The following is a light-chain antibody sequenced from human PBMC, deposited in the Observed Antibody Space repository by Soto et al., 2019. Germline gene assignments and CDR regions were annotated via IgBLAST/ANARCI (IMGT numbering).Light chain of an antibody. Sequence: TVAVSPGTKATLSCRASPSVDRKVVWYQQKPGQAPRLLIYDTSTRATGVPDRFSGSGSGTDFTLTISRMEPEDFAVYCCQQYGSSPRTFGQGTKVDIK. CDR2: DTS. J-gene: IGKJ1*01. V-gene: IGKV3-20*01. CDR3: QQYGSSPRT. CDR1: PSVDRK.